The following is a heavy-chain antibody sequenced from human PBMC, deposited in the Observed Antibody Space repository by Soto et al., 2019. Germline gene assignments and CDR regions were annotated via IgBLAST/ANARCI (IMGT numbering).Heavy chain of an antibody. V-gene: IGHV4-30-2*01. CDR1: GGSISSGGYS. CDR2: IHHSGST. CDR3: ARVWGGAFDF. J-gene: IGHJ3*01. D-gene: IGHD3-10*01. Sequence: SETLSLTCAVSGGSISSGGYSWSWIRQPPGKGLEWIGYIHHSGSTYYNPSLKSRVIISVDRSKNQFSLKVRSVTAADTAVYYCARVWGGAFDFWGQGTMVTVSS.